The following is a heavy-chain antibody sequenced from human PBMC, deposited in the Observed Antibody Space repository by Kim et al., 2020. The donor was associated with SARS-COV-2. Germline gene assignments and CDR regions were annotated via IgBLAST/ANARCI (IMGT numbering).Heavy chain of an antibody. Sequence: YNPSRKSRVTISVDRSKNQFSLKLSSVTAADTAVYYCARGNWNYINWFDPWGQGTLVTVSS. D-gene: IGHD1-7*01. J-gene: IGHJ5*02. V-gene: IGHV4-30-2*01. CDR3: ARGNWNYINWFDP.